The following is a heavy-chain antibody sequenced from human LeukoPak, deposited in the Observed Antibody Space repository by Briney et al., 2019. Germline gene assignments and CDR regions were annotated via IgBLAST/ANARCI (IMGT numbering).Heavy chain of an antibody. V-gene: IGHV3-30*18. CDR2: ISYDGSNK. D-gene: IGHD3-9*01. Sequence: QPGRSLRLFCAASGFTFSSYGMHWVRQAPGKGLEWVAVISYDGSNKYYADSVKGRFTISRDNSKNTLYLQMNSLRAVDTAVYYCAKDPTTSYDILTGFGSSKPPVYYYYGMDVWGQGTTVTVSS. CDR3: AKDPTTSYDILTGFGSSKPPVYYYYGMDV. J-gene: IGHJ6*02. CDR1: GFTFSSYG.